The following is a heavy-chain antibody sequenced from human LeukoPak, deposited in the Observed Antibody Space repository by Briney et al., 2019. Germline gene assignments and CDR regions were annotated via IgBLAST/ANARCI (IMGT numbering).Heavy chain of an antibody. D-gene: IGHD6-13*01. J-gene: IGHJ5*02. CDR3: ARKTAAGTVWFDP. CDR1: GGSFSGYY. CDR2: IDHSGST. Sequence: SETLSLTCAVYGGSFSGYYWSWIRQPPGKGLEWIGEIDHSGSTNYNPSLKSRVTISVDTSKNQFSLKLSSVIAADTAVYYCARKTAAGTVWFDPWGQGTLVTVSS. V-gene: IGHV4-34*01.